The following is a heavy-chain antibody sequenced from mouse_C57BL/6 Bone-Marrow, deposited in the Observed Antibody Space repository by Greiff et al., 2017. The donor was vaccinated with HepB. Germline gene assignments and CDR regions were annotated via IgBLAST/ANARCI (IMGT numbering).Heavy chain of an antibody. J-gene: IGHJ2*01. D-gene: IGHD2-3*01. V-gene: IGHV5-4*01. CDR1: GFTFSSYA. CDR3: ARGGWLPYYFDY. CDR2: ISDGGSYT. Sequence: EVQLVESGGGLVKPGGSLKLSCAASGFTFSSYAMSWVRQTPEKRLEWVATISDGGSYTYYPDNVKGRFTISRDNAKNNLYLQMSHLKSEDTAMYYCARGGWLPYYFDYWGQGTTLTVSS.